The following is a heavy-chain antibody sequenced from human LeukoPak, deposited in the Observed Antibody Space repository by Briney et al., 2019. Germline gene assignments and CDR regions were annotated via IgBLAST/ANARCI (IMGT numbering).Heavy chain of an antibody. CDR1: GGSFSGYY. CDR3: ARGLAYCGGDCYSLPFDY. J-gene: IGHJ4*02. V-gene: IGHV4-34*01. CDR2: INHSGST. Sequence: SETLSLTCAVYGGSFSGYYWSWIRQPPGKGLEWIGEINHSGSTNYNPSLKSRVTISVDTSKNQFSLKLSSVTAADTAVYYCARGLAYCGGDCYSLPFDYWGQGTLVTVSS. D-gene: IGHD2-21*02.